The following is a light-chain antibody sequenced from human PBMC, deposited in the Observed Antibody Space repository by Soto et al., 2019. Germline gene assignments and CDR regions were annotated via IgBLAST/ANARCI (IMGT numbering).Light chain of an antibody. CDR2: KAS. Sequence: DIQMTQSPSTLSASVGDRVSITCRASQSISRYLAWYQQKPGKAPKLLIYKASSLEGGVPSRFSGSGSGTEFILTISSLQPDDFATYYCQQYDSYSTFGQGTKVEIK. J-gene: IGKJ1*01. CDR3: QQYDSYST. V-gene: IGKV1-5*03. CDR1: QSISRY.